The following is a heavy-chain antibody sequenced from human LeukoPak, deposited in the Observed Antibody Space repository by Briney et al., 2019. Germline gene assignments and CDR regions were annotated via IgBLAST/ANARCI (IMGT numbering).Heavy chain of an antibody. V-gene: IGHV3-21*01. CDR2: ISTSSSYI. Sequence: NTGGSLRLSCAASGFTFSSYWMNWVRQAPGKGLEWVSSISTSSSYIYYADSVKGRFTISRDNARNSLYLQMNTLRAEDTAVYSCARGADGVSSNSRGWFDPWGQGTLVTVSS. CDR1: GFTFSSYW. J-gene: IGHJ5*02. CDR3: ARGADGVSSNSRGWFDP. D-gene: IGHD2-15*01.